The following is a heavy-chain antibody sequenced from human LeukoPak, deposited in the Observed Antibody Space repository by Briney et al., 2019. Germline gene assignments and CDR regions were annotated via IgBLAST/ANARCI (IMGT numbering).Heavy chain of an antibody. CDR3: ARVRQWLETDFDY. J-gene: IGHJ4*02. CDR1: GYTFTGYY. CDR2: INPNSGGT. Sequence: ASVKVSCKASGYTFTGYYMHWVRQAPGQGLEWMGWINPNSGGTNYAQKFQGRVTMTRGTSISTAYMELSRLRSDDTAVYYCARVRQWLETDFDYWGQGTLVTVPS. D-gene: IGHD6-19*01. V-gene: IGHV1-2*02.